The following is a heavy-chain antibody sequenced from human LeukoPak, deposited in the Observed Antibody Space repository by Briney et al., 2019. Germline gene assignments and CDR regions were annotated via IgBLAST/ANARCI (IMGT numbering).Heavy chain of an antibody. V-gene: IGHV1-46*03. D-gene: IGHD4-11*01. Sequence: GASVKVSCEPSGYTFTSYYMHCVRHTPGQGLERMGIINLSGGNTSYAQKFQGRVTMTRDTSTITVYMELSRLRSEDMAVYYCASTTVTTRWFDPWGQGTLVTVSS. CDR2: INLSGGNT. CDR1: GYTFTSYY. J-gene: IGHJ5*02. CDR3: ASTTVTTRWFDP.